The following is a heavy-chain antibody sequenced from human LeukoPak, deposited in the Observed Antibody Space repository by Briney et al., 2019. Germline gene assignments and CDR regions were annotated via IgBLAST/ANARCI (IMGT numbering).Heavy chain of an antibody. CDR1: GFTFNKYG. J-gene: IGHJ4*02. D-gene: IGHD2-15*01. Sequence: GRSLRLSCAASGFTFNKYGMHWVRQAPGKGLEGVAGRSSDGSDKYYADSVKGRFTISRGNSKNTLYLQMNSMSSDDRAVYYCAKDHDTGGAAYYFDYWGQGTLVTVSS. CDR2: RSSDGSDK. CDR3: AKDHDTGGAAYYFDY. V-gene: IGHV3-30*18.